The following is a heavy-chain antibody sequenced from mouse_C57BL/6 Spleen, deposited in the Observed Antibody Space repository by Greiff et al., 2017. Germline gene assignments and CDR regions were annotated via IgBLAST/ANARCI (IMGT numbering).Heavy chain of an antibody. CDR2: ISSGGSYT. J-gene: IGHJ4*01. D-gene: IGHD2-10*02. CDR1: GFTFSSYG. CDR3: ARENGYGAMDY. Sequence: EVKVVESGGDLVKPGGSLKLSCAASGFTFSSYGMSWVRQTPDKRLEWVATISSGGSYTYYPDSVKGRFTISRDNAKNTLYLQMSSLKSEDTAMYYCARENGYGAMDYWGQGTSVTVSS. V-gene: IGHV5-6*01.